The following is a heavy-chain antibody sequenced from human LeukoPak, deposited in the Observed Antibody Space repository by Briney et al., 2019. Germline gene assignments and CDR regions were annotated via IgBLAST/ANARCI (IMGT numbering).Heavy chain of an antibody. CDR1: GFTFSSYA. V-gene: IGHV3-23*01. CDR3: AKDGSWIQLSVSDY. CDR2: ISGSGGST. Sequence: GRSLRLSCAASGFTFSSYAMSWVRQAPGKGLEWVSAISGSGGSTYYADSVKGRFTISRDNSKNTLYLQMNSLRAEDTAVYYCAKDGSWIQLSVSDYWGQGTLVTVSS. D-gene: IGHD5-18*01. J-gene: IGHJ4*02.